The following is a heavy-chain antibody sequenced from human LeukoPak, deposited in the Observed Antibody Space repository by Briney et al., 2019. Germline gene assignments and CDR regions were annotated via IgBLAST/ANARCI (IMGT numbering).Heavy chain of an antibody. D-gene: IGHD2-15*01. Sequence: SETLSLTCTVSGGSIRSSSYYWGWIRQPPGKGLEWIGSIYYSGSTYYNPSLKSRVTISVDTSKNQFSLKLSSVTAADTAVYYCARAVTYCSGGSCQHYYYYYGMDAWGQGTTVTVSS. CDR3: ARAVTYCSGGSCQHYYYYYGMDA. J-gene: IGHJ6*02. CDR2: IYYSGST. CDR1: GGSIRSSSYY. V-gene: IGHV4-39*01.